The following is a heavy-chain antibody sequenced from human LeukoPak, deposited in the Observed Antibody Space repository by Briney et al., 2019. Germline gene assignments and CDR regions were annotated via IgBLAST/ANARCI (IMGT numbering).Heavy chain of an antibody. D-gene: IGHD3-16*01. Sequence: GGSLRLSCAASGFTFSNYAIHWVRQAPGKGLEYVSAISSNGGSTYYANSVKGRFIISRDNSKNTLYLQMGSLRDEDMGVYYCAREGLIDRDSDYWGQGTLVTVSS. CDR2: ISSNGGST. J-gene: IGHJ4*02. CDR1: GFTFSNYA. V-gene: IGHV3-64*01. CDR3: AREGLIDRDSDY.